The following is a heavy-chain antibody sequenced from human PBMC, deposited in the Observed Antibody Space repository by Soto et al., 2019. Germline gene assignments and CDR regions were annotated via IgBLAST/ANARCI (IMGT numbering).Heavy chain of an antibody. J-gene: IGHJ6*02. CDR3: ARVYYYGSGSPINYYYYGMDV. Sequence: GASVKVSCKASGYTFTSYYMHWVRQAPGQGLEWMGIINPSGGSTSYAQKLQGRVTMTRDTSTSTVYMELSGLRSEDTAVYYCARVYYYGSGSPINYYYYGMDVWGQGTTVTVSS. D-gene: IGHD3-10*01. CDR2: INPSGGST. V-gene: IGHV1-46*01. CDR1: GYTFTSYY.